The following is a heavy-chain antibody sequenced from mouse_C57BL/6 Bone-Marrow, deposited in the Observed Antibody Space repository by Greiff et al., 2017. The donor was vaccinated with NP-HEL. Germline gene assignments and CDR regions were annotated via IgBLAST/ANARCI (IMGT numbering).Heavy chain of an antibody. Sequence: EVKLMESGGGLVQSGRSLRLSCATSGFTFSDFYMEWVRQAPGKGLEWIAASRNKANDYTTEYSASVKGRFIVSRDTSQSIRYLQMNAPRAEDTAIYYCAREALDWYFDVWGTGTTVTVSS. V-gene: IGHV7-1*01. J-gene: IGHJ1*03. CDR3: AREALDWYFDV. CDR1: GFTFSDFY. CDR2: SRNKANDYTT.